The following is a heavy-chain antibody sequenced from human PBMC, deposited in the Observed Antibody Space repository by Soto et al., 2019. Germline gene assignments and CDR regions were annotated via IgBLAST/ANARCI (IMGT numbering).Heavy chain of an antibody. CDR1: GFTFSSYS. CDR3: AKDRLALWFGVFDY. D-gene: IGHD3-10*01. Sequence: PGGSLRLSCAASGFTFSSYSMNWVRQAPGKGLEWVSAISGSGGSTYYTDSVKGRFTISRDNSKNTLYLQMNSLRAEDTAVYYCAKDRLALWFGVFDYWGQGTLVTVSS. V-gene: IGHV3-23*01. CDR2: ISGSGGST. J-gene: IGHJ4*02.